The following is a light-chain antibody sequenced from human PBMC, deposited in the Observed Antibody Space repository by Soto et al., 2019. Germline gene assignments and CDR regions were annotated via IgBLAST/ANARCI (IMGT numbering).Light chain of an antibody. J-gene: IGKJ4*01. V-gene: IGKV3-11*01. Sequence: EIVLTQSPATLSLSPGERATLSCRASQSVSSYLAWYQPKPGQAPRLLIYDASNSATGIPARFSGTGSETNLTLTIRSLQRADSALYYCKPRRNRAHTFGGQANV. CDR1: QSVSSY. CDR3: KPRRNRAHT. CDR2: DAS.